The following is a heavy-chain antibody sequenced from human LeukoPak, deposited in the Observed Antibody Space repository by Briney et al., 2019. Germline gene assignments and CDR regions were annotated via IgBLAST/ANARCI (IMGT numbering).Heavy chain of an antibody. V-gene: IGHV3-30*02. J-gene: IGHJ6*03. D-gene: IGHD3-22*01. CDR2: IRFDGSNQ. Sequence: GGSLRLSCAASGFTFTSYGMHWVRQAPGKGLEWVTFIRFDGSNQYYADSVKGRFTISRDNSRNTLYLQMNTLRAEDTAVYYCARDQYYDSSGYYYIRYYYYYYMDVWGKGTTVTISS. CDR3: ARDQYYDSSGYYYIRYYYYYYMDV. CDR1: GFTFTSYG.